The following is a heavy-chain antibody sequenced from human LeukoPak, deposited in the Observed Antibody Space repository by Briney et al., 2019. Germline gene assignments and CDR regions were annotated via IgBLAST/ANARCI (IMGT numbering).Heavy chain of an antibody. Sequence: PGGSLRLSCAASGFIPSDYNMNWVRQAPGEGLEWVSFIDISGTYITYADSVKGRFTISRENAKNSLHLQMNSLRAEDTAVYYYTRDLSATARAYDYWGQGTLVSVSS. CDR1: GFIPSDYN. V-gene: IGHV3-21*01. D-gene: IGHD1-26*01. CDR3: TRDLSATARAYDY. CDR2: IDISGTYI. J-gene: IGHJ4*02.